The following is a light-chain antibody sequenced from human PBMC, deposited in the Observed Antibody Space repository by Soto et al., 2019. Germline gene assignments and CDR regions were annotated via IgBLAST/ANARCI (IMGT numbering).Light chain of an antibody. V-gene: IGKV3D-15*01. CDR2: GAS. CDR3: QQYDKWPLT. J-gene: IGKJ4*01. Sequence: EIVMTQSPATLSVSPGEGATLSCRASHSVDSNLAWYQQKPGQAPRLLIFGASTRATGIPTRFSGRGSGTDFTLIISSLQSEDFGLYFCQQYDKWPLTFGGGTKVDIK. CDR1: HSVDSN.